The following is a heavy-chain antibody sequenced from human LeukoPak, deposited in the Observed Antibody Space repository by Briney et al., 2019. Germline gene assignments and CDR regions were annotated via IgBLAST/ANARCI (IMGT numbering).Heavy chain of an antibody. CDR2: ISAYNGNT. V-gene: IGHV1-18*01. CDR3: ARGLLYYDILTGLDY. CDR1: GYTFTSYG. D-gene: IGHD3-9*01. Sequence: ASVTVSCKASGYTFTSYGISWVRQAPGQGLERMRWISAYNGNTNYAQKLQGRVTITTDTSTSTAYMELRSLTSDDTAVYYCARGLLYYDILTGLDYWGQGTLVTVSS. J-gene: IGHJ4*02.